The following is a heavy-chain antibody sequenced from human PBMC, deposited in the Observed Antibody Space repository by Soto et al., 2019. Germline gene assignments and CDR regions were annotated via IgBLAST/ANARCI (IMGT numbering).Heavy chain of an antibody. CDR1: GYTFTGYY. D-gene: IGHD2-15*01. J-gene: IGHJ6*02. CDR3: ARQGGLAYCSGGSCSWGMDV. V-gene: IGHV1-2*02. CDR2: INPNSGGT. Sequence: QVQLVQSGAKVKKPGASVKVSCKASGYTFTGYYMHWVRQAPGQGLEWMGWINPNSGGTNYAQKFQGRVTMTRDTSISTAYMELSRLRSDDTAVYYCARQGGLAYCSGGSCSWGMDVWGQGTTVTVSS.